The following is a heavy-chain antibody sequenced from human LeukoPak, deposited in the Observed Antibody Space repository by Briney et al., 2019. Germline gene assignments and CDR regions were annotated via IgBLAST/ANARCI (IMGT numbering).Heavy chain of an antibody. D-gene: IGHD4-17*01. CDR2: IVSGGST. CDR3: VRDYGNFVQGN. Sequence: GSLRLSCAASGFTFSSYGMHWVRQSPGQGLEWIGSIVSGGSTYHNPSFKSRVTMSIDTSKNQFSLKLSFVTAADTAIYYCVRDYGNFVQGNWGQGTLVTVSS. V-gene: IGHV4-59*04. CDR1: GFTFSSYG. J-gene: IGHJ4*02.